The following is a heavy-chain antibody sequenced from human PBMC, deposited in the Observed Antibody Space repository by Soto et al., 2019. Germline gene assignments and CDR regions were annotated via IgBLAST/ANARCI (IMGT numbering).Heavy chain of an antibody. Sequence: SETLSLTCAVYGGSFSGYYWSWIRQPPGKGLEWIGEINHSGSTNYNPSLKRRVTISVDTSKNQFSLKLSSVTAADTAVYYCARAHIAAAGTIGVIYYYYGMDVWGQGTTVTVSS. CDR3: ARAHIAAAGTIGVIYYYYGMDV. V-gene: IGHV4-34*01. CDR1: GGSFSGYY. D-gene: IGHD6-13*01. CDR2: INHSGST. J-gene: IGHJ6*02.